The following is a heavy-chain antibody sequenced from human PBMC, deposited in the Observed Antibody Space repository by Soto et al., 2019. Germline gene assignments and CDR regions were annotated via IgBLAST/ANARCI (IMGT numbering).Heavy chain of an antibody. CDR2: MNPNSGNT. CDR3: ARGLPHITMVRGPSIDP. V-gene: IGHV1-8*01. Sequence: ASVKVSCKASGYTFTSYDINWVRQATGQGLEWMGWMNPNSGNTGYAQKFQGRVTMTRNTSISTACMELSSLRSEDTAVYYCARGLPHITMVRGPSIDPWGQGTLVTVSS. D-gene: IGHD3-10*01. J-gene: IGHJ5*02. CDR1: GYTFTSYD.